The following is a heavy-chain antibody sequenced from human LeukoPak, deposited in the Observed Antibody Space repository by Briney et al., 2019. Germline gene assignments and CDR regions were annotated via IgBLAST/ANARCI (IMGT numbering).Heavy chain of an antibody. V-gene: IGHV3-7*01. Sequence: QPGGSLRLSCAASGFTFSSYWMSWVRQAPGKGLEWVANIKQDGSEKYYVDSVKGRFTISRDNAKNSLYLQMNSLRAEDTAVYYCARARIPYGSGSQDAFDIWGQGTMVTVSS. CDR3: ARARIPYGSGSQDAFDI. CDR1: GFTFSSYW. CDR2: IKQDGSEK. J-gene: IGHJ3*02. D-gene: IGHD3-10*01.